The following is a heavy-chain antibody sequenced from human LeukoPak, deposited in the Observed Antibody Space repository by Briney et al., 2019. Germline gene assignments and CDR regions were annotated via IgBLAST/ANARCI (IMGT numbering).Heavy chain of an antibody. Sequence: SETLSLTCSVSGASITTTNFFWSWIRQSPGRGLEWIGYIGYSGSDKYNPSLESRATMSLDTSKNQFSLRLNSVTAADTAVYYCARSSSSRWDYFDYWGQGTLVTVSS. CDR1: GASITTTNFF. CDR3: ARSSSSRWDYFDY. CDR2: IGYSGSD. V-gene: IGHV4-61*01. J-gene: IGHJ4*02. D-gene: IGHD6-13*01.